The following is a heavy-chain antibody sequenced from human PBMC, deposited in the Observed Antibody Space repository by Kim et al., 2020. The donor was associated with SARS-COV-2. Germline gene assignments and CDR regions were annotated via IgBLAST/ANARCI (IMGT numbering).Heavy chain of an antibody. CDR3: AGCSSTSCQTDYYYYYGMDV. CDR2: IYYSGST. D-gene: IGHD2-2*01. CDR1: GGSISSGGYY. V-gene: IGHV4-31*03. Sequence: SETLSLTCTVSGGSISSGGYYWSWIRQHPGKGLEWIGYIYYSGSTYYNPSLKSRVTISVDTSKNQFSLKLSSVTAADTAVYYCAGCSSTSCQTDYYYYYGMDVWGQGTTVTVSS. J-gene: IGHJ6*02.